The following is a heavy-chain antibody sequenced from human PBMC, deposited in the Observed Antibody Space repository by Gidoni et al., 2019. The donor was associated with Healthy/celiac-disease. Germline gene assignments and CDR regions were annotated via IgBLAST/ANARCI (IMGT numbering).Heavy chain of an antibody. D-gene: IGHD4-17*01. Sequence: EVQLVESGGVVVQPGGSLRLSLAASGFPFGDYAMHLVRQAPGKGLEWVSLISWDGGSTYYADSVKCRFTISRDNSKNSLYLQMNSLRAEDTALYYCAKDNRRVWDYGDSPGYYYYGMDVWGQGTTVTVSS. J-gene: IGHJ6*02. CDR1: GFPFGDYA. V-gene: IGHV3-43D*03. CDR2: ISWDGGST. CDR3: AKDNRRVWDYGDSPGYYYYGMDV.